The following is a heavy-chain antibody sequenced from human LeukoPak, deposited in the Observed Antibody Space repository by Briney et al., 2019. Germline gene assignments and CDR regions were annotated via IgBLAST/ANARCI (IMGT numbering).Heavy chain of an antibody. CDR1: GFTFSSYS. V-gene: IGHV3-21*01. Sequence: GGSLRLSCAASGFTFSSYSMNWVCQAPGKGLEWVSSISSSSSYIYYADSVKGRFTISRDNAKNSLYLQMNSLRAEDTAVYYCARAYSSSWYLGAFDIWGQGTMVTVSS. J-gene: IGHJ3*02. D-gene: IGHD6-13*01. CDR3: ARAYSSSWYLGAFDI. CDR2: ISSSSSYI.